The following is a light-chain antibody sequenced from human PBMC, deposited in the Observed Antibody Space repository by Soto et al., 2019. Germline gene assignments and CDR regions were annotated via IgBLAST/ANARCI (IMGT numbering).Light chain of an antibody. Sequence: DIQLTQSPSFLSASVGDRVTITCRASQGISSYLAWYQKKPGKAPKLLIYAASSLQSGVPSRFSGSGSGTDFTLTISSLQPEDFATYYCQQSYSTPPTFGQGTKVDIK. CDR3: QQSYSTPPT. CDR1: QGISSY. CDR2: AAS. J-gene: IGKJ1*01. V-gene: IGKV1-39*01.